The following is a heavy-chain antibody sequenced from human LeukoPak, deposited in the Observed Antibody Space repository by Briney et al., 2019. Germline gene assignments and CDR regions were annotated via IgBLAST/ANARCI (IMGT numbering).Heavy chain of an antibody. CDR1: GGSISSGSYY. Sequence: KASETLSLTCTVSGGSISSGSYYWSWIRQPAGKGLEWIGRIYTSGSTNYNPSLKSRVTISVDTSKNQFSLKLSSVTAADTAVYYCAAVLTSSGWYGGAFDIWGQGTMVTVSS. CDR2: IYTSGST. D-gene: IGHD6-19*01. CDR3: AAVLTSSGWYGGAFDI. J-gene: IGHJ3*02. V-gene: IGHV4-61*02.